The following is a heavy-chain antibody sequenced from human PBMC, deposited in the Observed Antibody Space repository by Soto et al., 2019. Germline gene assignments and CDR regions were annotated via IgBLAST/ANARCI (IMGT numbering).Heavy chain of an antibody. CDR1: GFTFSTYL. D-gene: IGHD4-17*01. Sequence: PWGSLRLSCAASGFTFSTYLMNWVRQAPGNGLEWVAVISFDGTKKYYSDSVKVRFTISRDNLKNTLYLQMNNLRVEDAALYFCAREDDYGYRYINYGLDVWGQGTTVTVSS. CDR2: ISFDGTKK. J-gene: IGHJ6*02. CDR3: AREDDYGYRYINYGLDV. V-gene: IGHV3-30*03.